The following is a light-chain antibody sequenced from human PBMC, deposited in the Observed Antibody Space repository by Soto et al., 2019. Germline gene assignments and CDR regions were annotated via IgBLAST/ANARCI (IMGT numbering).Light chain of an antibody. V-gene: IGKV1-33*01. J-gene: IGKJ4*01. CDR2: DAS. CDR3: QQYDNLPLT. CDR1: QDISNY. Sequence: DIQMTQSPSSLSASVGDRVTITCQASQDISNYLNSYQQKPGKAPKLLIYDASNLETGVPSRFSGSGSGTDFTFTISSLQPEDIATYYCQQYDNLPLTFCGGTKVEIK.